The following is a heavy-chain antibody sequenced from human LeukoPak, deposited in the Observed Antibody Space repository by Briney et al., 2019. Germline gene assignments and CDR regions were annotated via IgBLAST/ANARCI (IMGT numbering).Heavy chain of an antibody. CDR1: GGSISSGGYY. Sequence: PSETLSLTCTVSGGSISSGGYYWSWIRQHPGKGLEWIGYIYYSGSTYYNPSLKSRVTISVDTSKNQFSLKLSSVTAADTAVYYCARGDDDSSGYYEFDYWGQGTLVTVSS. V-gene: IGHV4-31*03. D-gene: IGHD3-22*01. CDR2: IYYSGST. J-gene: IGHJ4*02. CDR3: ARGDDDSSGYYEFDY.